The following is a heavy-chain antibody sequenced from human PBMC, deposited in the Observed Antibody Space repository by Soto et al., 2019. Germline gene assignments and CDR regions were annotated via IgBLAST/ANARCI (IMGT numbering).Heavy chain of an antibody. D-gene: IGHD3-10*01. Sequence: SETLSLTCTVSGGSISSYYWSWIRQPPGKGLELIGYIFYSGSTNYNPSLKSRVTISVDTSKNQFSLKLSSVTAADTAVYYCARVWGGAFDIWGQGTMVTVSS. J-gene: IGHJ3*02. CDR3: ARVWGGAFDI. V-gene: IGHV4-59*01. CDR2: IFYSGST. CDR1: GGSISSYY.